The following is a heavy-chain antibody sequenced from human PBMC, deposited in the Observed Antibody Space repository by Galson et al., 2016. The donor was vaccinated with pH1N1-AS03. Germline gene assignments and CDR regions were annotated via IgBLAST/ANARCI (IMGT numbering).Heavy chain of an antibody. CDR2: ISAGGRDK. CDR1: GFTFSTHG. CDR3: TKARIDYGDYISGH. V-gene: IGHV3-23*01. Sequence: SLRLSCAGSGFTFSTHGMTWVRQAPGKGLEWVSSISAGGRDKYYADAVKGRFSISRDNSKATLDLVMNSLRAENTAVYYCTKARIDYGDYISGHWGQGTLVTVSS. J-gene: IGHJ4*02. D-gene: IGHD4-17*01.